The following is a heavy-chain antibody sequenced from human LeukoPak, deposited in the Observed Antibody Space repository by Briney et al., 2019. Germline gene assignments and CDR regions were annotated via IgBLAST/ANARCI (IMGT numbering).Heavy chain of an antibody. CDR2: IYYSGST. D-gene: IGHD3-16*02. CDR3: ARRRYYYDY. V-gene: IGHV4-59*08. Sequence: SETLSLTCTVSGGSISSYYWSWIQQPPGKGLEWIGYIYYSGSTNYNPSLKSRVTISVDTSKNQFSLKLSSVTAADTAVYYCARRRYYYDYWGQGTLVTVSS. J-gene: IGHJ4*02. CDR1: GGSISSYY.